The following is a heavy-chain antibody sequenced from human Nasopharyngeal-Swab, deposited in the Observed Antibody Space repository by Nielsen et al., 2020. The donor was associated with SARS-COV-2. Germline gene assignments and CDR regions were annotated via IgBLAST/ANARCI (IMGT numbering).Heavy chain of an antibody. CDR2: ISAYNGNT. CDR3: ARASIGLVRD. Sequence: ASVKVSCKASGYTFTTYGISWVRQAPGQGLEWVGWISAYNGNTNYAQKVRGRVTMTTDTSTSTAYMELRSLRSDDTAVYYCARASIGLVRDWGQGTLVTVSS. CDR1: GYTFTTYG. V-gene: IGHV1-18*04. D-gene: IGHD6-19*01. J-gene: IGHJ4*02.